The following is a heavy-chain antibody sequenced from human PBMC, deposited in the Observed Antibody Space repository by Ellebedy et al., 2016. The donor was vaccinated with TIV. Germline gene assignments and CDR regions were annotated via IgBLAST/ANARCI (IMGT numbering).Heavy chain of an antibody. D-gene: IGHD2-2*02. Sequence: ASVKVSCXASGYTFTGYYMHWVRQAPGQGLEWMGWINPNSGGTNYAQKFQGRVTMTRDTSISTAYMELSRLRSDDTAVYYCARGLLQGYCSSTSCYTEYYYMDVWGKGTTVTVSS. V-gene: IGHV1-2*02. CDR1: GYTFTGYY. CDR3: ARGLLQGYCSSTSCYTEYYYMDV. CDR2: INPNSGGT. J-gene: IGHJ6*03.